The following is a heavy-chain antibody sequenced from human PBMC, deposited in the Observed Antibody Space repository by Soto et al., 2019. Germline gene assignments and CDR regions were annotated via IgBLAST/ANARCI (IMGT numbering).Heavy chain of an antibody. Sequence: ASVKVSCKASGGTFSSYTISWVRQAPGQGLEWMGRIIPILGIANYAQKFQGRVTITADKSTSTAYMELSSLRSEDTAVYYCARDLGITVPYYFDYWGQGTLVTVSS. CDR3: ARDLGITVPYYFDY. J-gene: IGHJ4*02. CDR2: IIPILGIA. V-gene: IGHV1-69*04. CDR1: GGTFSSYT. D-gene: IGHD4-4*01.